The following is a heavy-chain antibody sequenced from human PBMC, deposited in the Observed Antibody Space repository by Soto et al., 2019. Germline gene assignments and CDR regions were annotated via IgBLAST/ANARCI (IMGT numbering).Heavy chain of an antibody. J-gene: IGHJ4*02. CDR1: GGTFSSDS. D-gene: IGHD2-15*01. CDR2: IIPMFDTP. CDR3: ARSGGLDRDFNY. V-gene: IGHV1-69*13. Sequence: GVSVKVSCKACGGTFSSDSFSWVRQAPGQGLEWMGGIIPMFDTPIYAQKFQDRVTITADESTSTAYMQLSSLRSGDTAVYYCARSGGLDRDFNYWGQGSLVTVSS.